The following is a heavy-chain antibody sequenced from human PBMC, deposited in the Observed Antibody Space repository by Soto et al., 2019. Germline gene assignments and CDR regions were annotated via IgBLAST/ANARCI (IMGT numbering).Heavy chain of an antibody. CDR3: ARDGEYYYDSSGYYYGY. CDR2: ISAYNGNT. V-gene: IGHV1-18*01. D-gene: IGHD3-22*01. J-gene: IGHJ4*02. CDR1: GYTCTSYG. Sequence: QVQLVQSGAEVTKPGASVKVSCKASGYTCTSYGISWVRQAPGQGLEWMGWISAYNGNTNYAQKLQGRVTMTTDTSTSTAYMELRSLRSDDTAVYYCARDGEYYYDSSGYYYGYWGQGTLVTVSS.